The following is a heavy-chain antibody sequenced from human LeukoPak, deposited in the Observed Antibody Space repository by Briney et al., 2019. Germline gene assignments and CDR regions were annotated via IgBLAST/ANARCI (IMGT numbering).Heavy chain of an antibody. CDR3: ARGGSGSYYTIFDY. Sequence: GGSLRLSCAASGFTFSSYSMNWVRQAPGKGLEWVSSITSSSSYIYYADSVKGRFTISRDNAKNSLYLQMNSLRAEDTAVYYCARGGSGSYYTIFDYWGQGTLVTVSS. D-gene: IGHD3-10*01. V-gene: IGHV3-21*01. J-gene: IGHJ4*02. CDR1: GFTFSSYS. CDR2: ITSSSSYI.